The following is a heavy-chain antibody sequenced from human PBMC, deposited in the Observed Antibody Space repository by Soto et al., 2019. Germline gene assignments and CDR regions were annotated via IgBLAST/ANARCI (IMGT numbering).Heavy chain of an antibody. D-gene: IGHD2-21*01. CDR1: GGTFSNYA. J-gene: IGHJ6*02. CDR2: IIPIVGTG. V-gene: IGHV1-69*01. CDR3: ARVVILGPTASTHYCYHMDV. Sequence: QVQLVQSGAEVRKPGSSVTVSCKASGGTFSNYAISWVRQAPGQGLEWMGGIIPIVGTGSYAQKFQGRVTITADEPTTTAYMERSRLRFEYTAVYYCARVVILGPTASTHYCYHMDVWGPGTTVTVSS.